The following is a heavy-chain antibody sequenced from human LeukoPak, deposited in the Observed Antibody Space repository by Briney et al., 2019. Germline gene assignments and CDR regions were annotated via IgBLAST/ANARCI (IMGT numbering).Heavy chain of an antibody. Sequence: GGSLRLSCAASGFMFNNYWMHWVRQAPGKGLVWVSRINSDGTTTNYADSVKGRFTISRDNSRDTLDLQMNSLRAGETAVYYCVKETSYYYVSSGEGNALDIWGQGTMVTVSS. CDR2: INSDGTTT. V-gene: IGHV3-74*01. CDR1: GFMFNNYW. CDR3: VKETSYYYVSSGEGNALDI. J-gene: IGHJ3*02. D-gene: IGHD3-22*01.